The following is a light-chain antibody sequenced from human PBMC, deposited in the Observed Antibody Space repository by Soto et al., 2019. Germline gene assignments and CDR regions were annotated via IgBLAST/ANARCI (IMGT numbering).Light chain of an antibody. V-gene: IGLV2-23*02. Sequence: QSALTQPASVSGSPGQSVTISCTGTSSDVGNYNLVSWYQHHPGKAPKLIIYEVSKRPSGVSNRFSGSKSGDTASLTISGLQAEYEADYYCCSYAGSNYVFGTGTNVTVL. J-gene: IGLJ1*01. CDR2: EVS. CDR3: CSYAGSNYV. CDR1: SSDVGNYNL.